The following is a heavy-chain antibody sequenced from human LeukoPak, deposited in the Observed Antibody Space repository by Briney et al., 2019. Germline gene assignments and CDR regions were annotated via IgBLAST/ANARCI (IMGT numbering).Heavy chain of an antibody. D-gene: IGHD4-23*01. CDR2: IYYSGST. V-gene: IGHV4-30-4*08. CDR3: ARRPSTVEGAFDI. J-gene: IGHJ3*02. Sequence: SQTLSLTCTVSGGSISSGDYYWSWIRQPPGKGLEWIGYIYYSGSTHYNPSLKSRVTISVDTSKNQFSLKLSSVTAADTAVYYCARRPSTVEGAFDIWGQGTMVTVSS. CDR1: GGSISSGDYY.